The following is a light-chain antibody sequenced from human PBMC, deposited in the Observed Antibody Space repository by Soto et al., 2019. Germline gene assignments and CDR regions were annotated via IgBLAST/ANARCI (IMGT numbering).Light chain of an antibody. CDR1: QSISSW. CDR2: DAS. J-gene: IGKJ2*01. Sequence: DIQMTQSPSTLSAPVGDRVTITCRASQSISSWLAWYQQKPGKAPKLLIYDASSLESGVPSRFSGSGSGTEFTLTISSLQPDDFATYYCHQYNSFGQGTKLEIK. V-gene: IGKV1-5*01. CDR3: HQYNS.